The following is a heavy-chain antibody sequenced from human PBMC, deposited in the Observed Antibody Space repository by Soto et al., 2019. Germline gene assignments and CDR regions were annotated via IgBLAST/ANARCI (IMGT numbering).Heavy chain of an antibody. V-gene: IGHV1-69*01. D-gene: IGHD6-19*01. Sequence: QVQLVQSGAEVKKPGSSVKVSCKASGGTFSSYAISWVRQAPGQGLEWMGGIIPIFGTANYAQKFQGRVTITADESTSTAYMGLSSLRSEDTAVYYCARAPGQYSSGWLNYFDYWGQGTLVTVSS. CDR1: GGTFSSYA. CDR3: ARAPGQYSSGWLNYFDY. CDR2: IIPIFGTA. J-gene: IGHJ4*02.